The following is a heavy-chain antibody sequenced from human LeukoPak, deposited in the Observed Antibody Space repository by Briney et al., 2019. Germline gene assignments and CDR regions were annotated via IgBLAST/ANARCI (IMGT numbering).Heavy chain of an antibody. CDR1: GYSFTGYF. J-gene: IGHJ4*02. Sequence: ASVKVSCKASGYSFTGYFLHWVRQAPGQGLEWMGWISAYNGNTNYAQKLQGRVTMTTDTSTSTAYMELRSLRSDDTAVYYCARGYSYGDYWGQGTLVTVSS. D-gene: IGHD2-15*01. V-gene: IGHV1-18*01. CDR2: ISAYNGNT. CDR3: ARGYSYGDY.